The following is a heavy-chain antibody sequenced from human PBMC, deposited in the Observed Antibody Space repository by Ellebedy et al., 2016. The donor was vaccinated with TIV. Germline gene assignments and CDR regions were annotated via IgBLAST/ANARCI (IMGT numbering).Heavy chain of an antibody. CDR3: ARCSYDFWNPRY. J-gene: IGHJ4*02. V-gene: IGHV3-11*06. D-gene: IGHD3-3*01. Sequence: GESLNISCASSGFTFRDSYMSWVRQPPGKGLEWVSLISVSNIYTNYPDSVKGRFTISRDNAKNSLYLQMNRLRAEDTAVYYCARCSYDFWNPRYWGQGTLVTVSS. CDR1: GFTFRDSY. CDR2: ISVSNIYT.